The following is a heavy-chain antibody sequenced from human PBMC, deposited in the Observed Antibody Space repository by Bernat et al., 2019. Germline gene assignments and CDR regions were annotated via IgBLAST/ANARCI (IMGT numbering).Heavy chain of an antibody. CDR2: IKQDGSEE. D-gene: IGHD3-3*01. Sequence: EVQLVESGGGLVQPGGSLRLSCAASGFTFSSYWMSWVRQAPGKGLEWVATIKQDGSEEYDVDAVKGRFTFSRDNAKSSLFLQMNSLRAEDTAVYYCARKRTGSPSGYTDYWGQGSLVTVAS. CDR3: ARKRTGSPSGYTDY. V-gene: IGHV3-7*03. J-gene: IGHJ4*02. CDR1: GFTFSSYW.